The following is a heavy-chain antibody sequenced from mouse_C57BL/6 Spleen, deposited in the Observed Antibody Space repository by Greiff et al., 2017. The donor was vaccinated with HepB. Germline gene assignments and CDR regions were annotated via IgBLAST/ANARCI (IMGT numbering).Heavy chain of an antibody. V-gene: IGHV1-42*01. CDR2: INPSTGGT. Sequence: EVKLVESGPELVKPGASVKISCKASGYSFTGYYMNWVKQSPEKSLEWIGEINPSTGGTTYNQKFKAKATLTVDKSSSTAYMQLKSLTSEDSAVYYCARLRRYFDVWGTGTTVTVSS. J-gene: IGHJ1*03. CDR1: GYSFTGYY. CDR3: ARLRRYFDV. D-gene: IGHD2-12*01.